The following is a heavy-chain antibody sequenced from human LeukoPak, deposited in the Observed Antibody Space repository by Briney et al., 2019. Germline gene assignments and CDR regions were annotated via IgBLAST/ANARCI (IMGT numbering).Heavy chain of an antibody. J-gene: IGHJ3*02. V-gene: IGHV3-9*01. Sequence: GGSLRLSCAASGFTFDDYAMHWVRQAPGKGLEWVSGISWNSGSIGYADSVKGRFTISRDNAKNSLYLQMNSLRAEDTALYYCAKDIGWLRVFSAFDIWGQGTMVTVSS. CDR2: ISWNSGSI. D-gene: IGHD5-12*01. CDR3: AKDIGWLRVFSAFDI. CDR1: GFTFDDYA.